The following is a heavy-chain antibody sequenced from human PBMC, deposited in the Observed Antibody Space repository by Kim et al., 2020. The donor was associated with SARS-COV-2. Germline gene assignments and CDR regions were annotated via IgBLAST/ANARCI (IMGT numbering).Heavy chain of an antibody. Sequence: SETLSLTCTVSGGSISSSSYYWGWIRQPPGKGLEWIGSIYYSGSTYYNPSLKSRVTISVDTSKNQFSLKLSSVTAADTAVYYCEGRGEDSSGYYYGDADFDYWGQGTLVTVAS. CDR1: GGSISSSSYY. D-gene: IGHD3-22*01. J-gene: IGHJ4*02. V-gene: IGHV4-39*01. CDR2: IYYSGST. CDR3: EGRGEDSSGYYYGDADFDY.